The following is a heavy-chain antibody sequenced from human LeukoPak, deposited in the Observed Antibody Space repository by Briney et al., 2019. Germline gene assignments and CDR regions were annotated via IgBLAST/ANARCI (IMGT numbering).Heavy chain of an antibody. CDR1: GGTFSSYA. J-gene: IGHJ4*02. D-gene: IGHD3-3*01. CDR3: ASGVVRFLEWLLL. CDR2: IIPIFGTA. V-gene: IGHV1-69*05. Sequence: ASVKVSCKASGGTFSSYAISWVRQAPGQGLEWMGGIIPIFGTANYAQKFQGRVTITTDESTSTAYMELSSLRSEDTAVYYCASGVVRFLEWLLLWGQGTLVTVSS.